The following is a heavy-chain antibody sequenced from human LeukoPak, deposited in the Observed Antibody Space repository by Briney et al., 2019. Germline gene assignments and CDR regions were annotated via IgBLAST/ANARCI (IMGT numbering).Heavy chain of an antibody. CDR1: GGSFSGNY. D-gene: IGHD6-19*01. Sequence: SETLSLTCVVSGGSFSGNYWIWIRQPPGKGLEWIGEITHSGGTNYNPSLKSRVTISVDTSKNQFSLKMSSVTAADTAVYYCANGERWLIPDYWGQGTLVTASS. J-gene: IGHJ4*02. CDR2: ITHSGGT. V-gene: IGHV4-34*01. CDR3: ANGERWLIPDY.